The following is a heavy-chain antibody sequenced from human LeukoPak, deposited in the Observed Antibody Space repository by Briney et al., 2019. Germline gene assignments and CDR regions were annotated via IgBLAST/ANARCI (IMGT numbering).Heavy chain of an antibody. V-gene: IGHV1-69*05. CDR3: ARRYNWNYALD. J-gene: IGHJ3*01. D-gene: IGHD1-7*01. Sequence: RASVKVSCKASGGTFSSYAISWVRQAPGQGLEWMGGIIPIFGTANYAQKFQGRVTITTDESTSTAYMELSSLRSEDTAVYYCARRYNWNYALDWGQGTMVTVSS. CDR2: IIPIFGTA. CDR1: GGTFSSYA.